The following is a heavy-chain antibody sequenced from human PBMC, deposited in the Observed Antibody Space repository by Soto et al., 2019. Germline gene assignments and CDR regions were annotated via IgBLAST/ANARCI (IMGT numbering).Heavy chain of an antibody. Sequence: EVQLVESGGGLVKPGGSLRLSCAASGFTFSNAWMTWVRQAPGKGLEWVGRIKSKGDGETIDYAATVKGRITISRDDSKNTLYLQMNSLKIEDNAVYYCTTGTIMAEAGRRAYWGQGTLVTVSS. D-gene: IGHD6-19*01. J-gene: IGHJ4*02. CDR1: GFTFSNAW. V-gene: IGHV3-15*05. CDR2: IKSKGDGETI. CDR3: TTGTIMAEAGRRAY.